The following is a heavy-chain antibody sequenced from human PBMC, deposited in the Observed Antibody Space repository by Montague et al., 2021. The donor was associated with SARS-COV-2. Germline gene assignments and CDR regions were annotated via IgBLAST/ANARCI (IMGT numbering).Heavy chain of an antibody. CDR1: GRSITSYY. J-gene: IGHJ6*02. Sequence: SETLSLTCSVSGRSITSYYWNWIRQPPGKGLEWIGYISDSGSTDYSPSLKRRVTMSVDTSKNQMSLKLTSVTAADTAVYYCARGCLSYFGAGSHCYGMDVWGQGTTVTVSS. CDR2: ISDSGST. V-gene: IGHV4-59*01. CDR3: ARGCLSYFGAGSHCYGMDV. D-gene: IGHD3-10*01.